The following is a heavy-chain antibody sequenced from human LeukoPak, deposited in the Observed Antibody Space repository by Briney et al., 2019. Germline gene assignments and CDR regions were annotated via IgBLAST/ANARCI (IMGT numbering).Heavy chain of an antibody. CDR2: ISSSGSTI. D-gene: IGHD6-19*01. Sequence: GGSLRLSCAASGFTFSDYYMSWIRQAPGKGLEGVSYISSSGSTIYYADSVKGRFTISRDNAKNSLYLQMNSLRAEDTAIYYCARERDNSGWPDYWGQGTLVTVSS. V-gene: IGHV3-11*01. J-gene: IGHJ4*02. CDR1: GFTFSDYY. CDR3: ARERDNSGWPDY.